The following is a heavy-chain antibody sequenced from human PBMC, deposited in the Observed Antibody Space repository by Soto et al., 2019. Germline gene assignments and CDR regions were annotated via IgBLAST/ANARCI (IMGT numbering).Heavy chain of an antibody. V-gene: IGHV3-30*03. J-gene: IGHJ4*02. CDR2: ISYDGSNK. CDR3: ARRSSSSWYSYFEY. Sequence: GSLRLSCAASGFTFSSYGMHWVRQAPGKGLEWVAVISYDGSNKYYADSVKGRFTISRDNSKNTLYLQMNSLRAEDTAVYYCARRSSSSWYSYFEYWGQGALVTVSS. D-gene: IGHD6-13*01. CDR1: GFTFSSYG.